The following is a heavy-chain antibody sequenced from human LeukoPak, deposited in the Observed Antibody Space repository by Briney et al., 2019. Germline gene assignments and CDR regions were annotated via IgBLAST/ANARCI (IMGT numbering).Heavy chain of an antibody. D-gene: IGHD6-13*01. CDR2: INHSGST. CDR1: GGSFSGYY. Sequence: SETLSLTCAVYGGSFSGYYWSWIRQPPGKGLEWIGEINHSGSTNYNPSLKSRVTIPVDTSKNQFSLKLSSVTAADTAVYYCARRPYSSSSDYWGQGTLVTVSS. V-gene: IGHV4-34*01. CDR3: ARRPYSSSSDY. J-gene: IGHJ4*02.